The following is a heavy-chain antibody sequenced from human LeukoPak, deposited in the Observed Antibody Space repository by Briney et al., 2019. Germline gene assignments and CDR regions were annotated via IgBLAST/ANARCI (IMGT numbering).Heavy chain of an antibody. CDR3: ASSVATYDAFDI. J-gene: IGHJ3*02. CDR1: GGSFSGYY. D-gene: IGHD5-12*01. CDR2: INHSGST. V-gene: IGHV4-34*01. Sequence: SETLSLTCAVYGGSFSGYYWSWIRQPPGKGLEWIGEINHSGSTNYNPSLKSRVTISVDTSKNQFSLEVSSVTAADTAVYYCASSVATYDAFDIWGQGTMVTVSS.